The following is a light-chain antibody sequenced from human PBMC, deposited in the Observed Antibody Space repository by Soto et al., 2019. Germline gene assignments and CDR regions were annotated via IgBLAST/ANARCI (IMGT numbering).Light chain of an antibody. CDR2: AAS. Sequence: DIQMTQSPSSLSASVGDRVTITCRASQSISTYLNWYQQKPGKAPKLLMYAASSLQSGVPSRFGGSGSGTDFTLTISSLQPEDFATYYCQQSYSTPRTFGQGTKVEIK. CDR3: QQSYSTPRT. J-gene: IGKJ1*01. V-gene: IGKV1-39*01. CDR1: QSISTY.